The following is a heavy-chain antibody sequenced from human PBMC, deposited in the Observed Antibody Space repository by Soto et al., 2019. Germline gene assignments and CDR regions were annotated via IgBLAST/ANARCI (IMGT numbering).Heavy chain of an antibody. Sequence: SVKVSCKASGGTFSSYAISWVRQAPGQGLEWMGGIIPIFGTANYAQKFQGRVTITADESTSTAYMELSSLRSEDTAVYYCASVNSALVYYGMAVRGQGTRVTVSS. CDR3: ASVNSALVYYGMAV. CDR2: IIPIFGTA. J-gene: IGHJ6*02. D-gene: IGHD1-20*01. V-gene: IGHV1-69*13. CDR1: GGTFSSYA.